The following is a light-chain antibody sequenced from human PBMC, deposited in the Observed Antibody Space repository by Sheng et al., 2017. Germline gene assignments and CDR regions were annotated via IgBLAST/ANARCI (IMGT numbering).Light chain of an antibody. Sequence: EIVLTQSPATLSLSPGERATLSCRASQSVNSYLAWYQQKRGQAPRLLIYDASNRATGISARFSGSGSGTDFTLTISSLEPEDFAIYYCQQRSNWPLTFGGGTKVEIK. V-gene: IGKV3-11*01. J-gene: IGKJ4*01. CDR2: DAS. CDR1: QSVNSY. CDR3: QQRSNWPLT.